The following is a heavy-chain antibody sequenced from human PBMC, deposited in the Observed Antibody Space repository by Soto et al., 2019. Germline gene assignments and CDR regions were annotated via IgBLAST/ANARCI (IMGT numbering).Heavy chain of an antibody. CDR1: GGSISSSSYY. D-gene: IGHD2-15*01. V-gene: IGHV4-39*02. J-gene: IGHJ4*02. CDR2: IYYSGNT. CDR3: AREGGRYCTGGSCQVDY. Sequence: QLQLQESGPGLVKPSETLSLTCTVSGGSISSSSYYWGWIRXPPXKGLEWIGSIYYSGNTYYTPSLKSRVTISVDTSKNQFSLKLSSVTAADTAVYYCAREGGRYCTGGSCQVDYWGQGTLVTVSS.